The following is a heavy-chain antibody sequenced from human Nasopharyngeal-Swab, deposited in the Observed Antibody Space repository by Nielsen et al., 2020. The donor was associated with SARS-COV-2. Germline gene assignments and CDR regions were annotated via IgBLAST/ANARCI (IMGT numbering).Heavy chain of an antibody. Sequence: GGSLRLSCAASGFTFSSYGMHWVRQAPGKGLEWMAVISYDGSNKYYADSVKGRFTISRGNSKNTLYLQMNSLRAEDTAVYYCAKGLEMATANYWGQGTLVTVSS. D-gene: IGHD5-24*01. CDR2: ISYDGSNK. J-gene: IGHJ4*02. CDR1: GFTFSSYG. V-gene: IGHV3-30*18. CDR3: AKGLEMATANY.